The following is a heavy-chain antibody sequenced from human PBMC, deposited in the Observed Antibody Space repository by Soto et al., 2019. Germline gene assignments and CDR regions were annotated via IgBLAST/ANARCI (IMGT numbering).Heavy chain of an antibody. Sequence: PSETLSLTCTVSGGSVSSGSYYWSWIRQPPGKGLEWIGYIYYSGSTNYNPSLKSRVTISVDTSKNQFSLKLSSVTAADTAVYYCARERRYFDWLLGDGGIDYWGQGTLVTVSS. CDR1: GGSVSSGSYY. V-gene: IGHV4-61*01. D-gene: IGHD3-9*01. J-gene: IGHJ4*02. CDR2: IYYSGST. CDR3: ARERRYFDWLLGDGGIDY.